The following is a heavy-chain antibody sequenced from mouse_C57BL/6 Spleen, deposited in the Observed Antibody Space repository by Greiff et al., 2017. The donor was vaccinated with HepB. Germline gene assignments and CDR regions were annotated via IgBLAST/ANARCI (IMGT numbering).Heavy chain of an antibody. J-gene: IGHJ3*01. CDR3: AREGDGPGGFAY. D-gene: IGHD2-3*01. Sequence: QVHVKQSGAELARPGASVKLSCKASGYTFTSYGISWVKQRTGQGLEWIGEIYPRSGNTYYNEKFKGKATLTADKSSSTAYMELRSLTSEDSAVYFCAREGDGPGGFAYWGQGTLVTVSA. V-gene: IGHV1-81*01. CDR1: GYTFTSYG. CDR2: IYPRSGNT.